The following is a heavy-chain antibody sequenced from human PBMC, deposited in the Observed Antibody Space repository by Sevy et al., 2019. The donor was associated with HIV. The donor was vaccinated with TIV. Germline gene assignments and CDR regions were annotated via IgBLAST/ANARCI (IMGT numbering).Heavy chain of an antibody. CDR3: AGDDVTGYCSSTGCYTPGDNYYYYYGMDV. CDR2: IWYDGSNK. Sequence: GGSLRLSCAASGFTFSSYGMHWVRQAPGKGLEWVAVIWYDGSNKYYADSVKGRFTVSRDNSKNTLYRQMNSLRAEETAVYYCAGDDVTGYCSSTGCYTPGDNYYYYYGMDVWGQGTTVTVSS. CDR1: GFTFSSYG. D-gene: IGHD2-2*02. V-gene: IGHV3-33*01. J-gene: IGHJ6*02.